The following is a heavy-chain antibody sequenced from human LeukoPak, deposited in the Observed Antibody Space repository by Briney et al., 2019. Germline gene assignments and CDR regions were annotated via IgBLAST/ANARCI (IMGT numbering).Heavy chain of an antibody. Sequence: PGGSLRLSCAASGFTFSSYGMHWVRQAPGKGLEWVAFIRYDGSNKYYADSVKGRFTISRDNSKNTLYLQMNSLRAEDTAVYYCARDSYDSSGYYSGLGFWGQGTLVTVSS. V-gene: IGHV3-30*02. J-gene: IGHJ4*02. CDR2: IRYDGSNK. CDR3: ARDSYDSSGYYSGLGF. CDR1: GFTFSSYG. D-gene: IGHD3-22*01.